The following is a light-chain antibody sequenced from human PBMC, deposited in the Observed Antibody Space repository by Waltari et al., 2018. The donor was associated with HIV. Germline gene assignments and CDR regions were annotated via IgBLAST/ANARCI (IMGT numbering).Light chain of an antibody. CDR2: LNSDGSH. CDR1: NGHASYA. CDR3: QTWGPGFQV. J-gene: IGLJ3*02. V-gene: IGLV4-69*01. Sequence: QVVLTQSPSASASLGASVKLTCTLSNGHASYAIAWHQQQPEKGPRLLVKLNSDGSHFKGDGIPDRFAGSSSGADRYLTISSLQSEDEADYYCQTWGPGFQVFGGGTKLTVL.